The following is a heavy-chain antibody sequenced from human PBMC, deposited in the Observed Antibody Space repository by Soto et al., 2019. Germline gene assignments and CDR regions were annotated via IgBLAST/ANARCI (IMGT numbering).Heavy chain of an antibody. V-gene: IGHV1-69*02. J-gene: IGHJ6*02. CDR2: IIPILGIA. Sequence: QVQLVQSGAEVKKPGSSVKVSCKASGGTFSSYTISWVRQAPGQGLEWMGRIIPILGIANYAQKFQGRVTIPADKSTSTAYMELSSLRSEDTAVYYCARQMVTAYYYGMDVWGQGTTVTVSS. CDR3: ARQMVTAYYYGMDV. CDR1: GGTFSSYT. D-gene: IGHD5-18*01.